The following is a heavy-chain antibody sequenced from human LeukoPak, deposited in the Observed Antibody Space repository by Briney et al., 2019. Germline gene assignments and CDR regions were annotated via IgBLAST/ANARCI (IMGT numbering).Heavy chain of an antibody. V-gene: IGHV3-7*01. J-gene: IGHJ6*03. Sequence: TGGPLRLSCAASGFTFSNYWMNWLPQAPGKGLKWVANIKQDGSDKYYVDSVKGRFTISRDNAKNSLYLQMNSLRAEDTAVYYCAREKGNYDGYYNYYMDVWGKGTTVTVSS. CDR1: GFTFSNYW. CDR3: AREKGNYDGYYNYYMDV. D-gene: IGHD4-11*01. CDR2: IKQDGSDK.